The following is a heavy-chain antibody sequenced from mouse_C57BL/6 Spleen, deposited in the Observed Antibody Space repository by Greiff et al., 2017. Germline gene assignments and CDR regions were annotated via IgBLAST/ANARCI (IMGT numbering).Heavy chain of an antibody. D-gene: IGHD1-1*01. CDR3: AYYGSSPYYAMDY. CDR1: GYTFTSYW. CDR2: IDPSDSYT. V-gene: IGHV1-50*01. J-gene: IGHJ4*01. Sequence: QVHVKQPGAELVKPGASVKLSCKASGYTFTSYWMQWVKQRPGQGLGWIGEIDPSDSYTNYNQKFKGKATLTVDTSSSTAYMQLSSLTSEDSAVYYCAYYGSSPYYAMDYWGQGTSVTVSS.